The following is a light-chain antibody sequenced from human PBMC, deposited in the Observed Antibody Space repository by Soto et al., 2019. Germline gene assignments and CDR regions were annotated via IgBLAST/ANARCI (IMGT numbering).Light chain of an antibody. CDR1: QSIKTW. Sequence: DTQMTQSPSILSASVGDRVTITCRASQSIKTWLAWYQQKPGKAPKVLIYKASTLQSGVPSRFSGSGSGTEFTLTISSLQPDDFETYYCQQYTNYWTFGQGTKVEIK. CDR3: QQYTNYWT. CDR2: KAS. V-gene: IGKV1-5*03. J-gene: IGKJ1*01.